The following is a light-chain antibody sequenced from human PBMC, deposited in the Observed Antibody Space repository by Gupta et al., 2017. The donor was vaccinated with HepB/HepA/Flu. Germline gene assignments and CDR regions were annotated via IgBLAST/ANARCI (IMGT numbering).Light chain of an antibody. CDR2: DVS. CDR3: SSLTTSATVG. V-gene: IGLV2-14*01. CDR1: SSDVGVYNY. J-gene: IGLJ2*01. Sequence: QSALTQPASVSGSPGQSITISCTGTSSDVGVYNYVSWYRQSPGKAPKLMIYDVSNRPSGVSYRFSGSKSGNTASLTISGLQAEDEADYYCSSLTTSATVGFGGGTRLTVL.